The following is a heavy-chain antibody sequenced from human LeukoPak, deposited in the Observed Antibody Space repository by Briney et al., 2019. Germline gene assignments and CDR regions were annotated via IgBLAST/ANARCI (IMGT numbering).Heavy chain of an antibody. CDR3: ARERGYANDY. CDR1: GGSISSYY. Sequence: PSGTLSLTCTVSGGSISSYYWSWIRQPPGKGLEWIWYIYYSGSTNYNPSLKSRVTISVDTSKNKFSLKLSSVTAADTAVYYCARERGYANDYWGQGTLVTVSS. V-gene: IGHV4-59*01. J-gene: IGHJ4*02. D-gene: IGHD5-18*01. CDR2: IYYSGST.